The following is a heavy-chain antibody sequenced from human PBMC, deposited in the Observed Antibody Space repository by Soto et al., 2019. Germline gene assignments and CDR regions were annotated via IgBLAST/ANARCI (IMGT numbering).Heavy chain of an antibody. CDR1: GFMFSNHG. J-gene: IGHJ4*02. CDR2: IWSDGNNR. CDR3: VRGDNWNDEASDY. V-gene: IGHV3-33*01. Sequence: QVQLVESGGGVVQPGRSLRLSCAASGFMFSNHGVHWVRQAPGKGLEWVAVIWSDGNNRYYADSVKGRLTISRDNSKNTVYLQMNSLRAEDTAVYYCVRGDNWNDEASDYWGQGTLVTVSS. D-gene: IGHD1-1*01.